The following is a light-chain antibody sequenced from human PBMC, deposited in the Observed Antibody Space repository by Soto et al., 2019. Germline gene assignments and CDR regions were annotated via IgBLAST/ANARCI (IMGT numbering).Light chain of an antibody. CDR2: KVS. J-gene: IGKJ1*01. CDR3: LQGTHFPPWT. V-gene: IGKV2-30*01. Sequence: DVVMTQSPLSLSVTLGQSASISCRSSQSLVSSDGDAYLNWFHQRPGQSPRRLMYKVSDRDSGVPDRFSGNGSGTYFTLTINKVEAEDIGVYYCLQGTHFPPWTFGQGTKV. CDR1: QSLVSSDGDAY.